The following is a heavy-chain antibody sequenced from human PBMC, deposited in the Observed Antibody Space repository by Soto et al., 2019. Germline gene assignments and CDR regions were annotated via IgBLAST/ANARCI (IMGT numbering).Heavy chain of an antibody. V-gene: IGHV3-30*04. D-gene: IGHD3-16*02. J-gene: IGHJ4*02. CDR3: ASDRSVWGSYRSSFDW. CDR2: ISYDGSTQ. Sequence: QVQLVESGGGVVQPGTSVKLACAASGFTFSSYSMHWVRQAPGKGLEWVAIISYDGSTQHYADSVKGHFTISRDNSESTVYLQMNSLRPEDTAVYFCASDRSVWGSYRSSFDWWGQGTLVTVSS. CDR1: GFTFSSYS.